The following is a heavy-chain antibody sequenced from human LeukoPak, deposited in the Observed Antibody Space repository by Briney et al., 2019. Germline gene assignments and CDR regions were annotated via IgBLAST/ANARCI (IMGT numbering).Heavy chain of an antibody. CDR2: INHSGST. D-gene: IGHD6-19*01. J-gene: IGHJ4*02. CDR3: ARVLAVAGTCNDY. CDR1: GGSFSGYY. V-gene: IGHV4-34*01. Sequence: SETLSLTCAVYGGSFSGYYWSWIRQPRGKGLEWIGEINHSGSTNYNPSLKSRVTISVDTSKNQFSLKLSSVTAADTAVYYCARVLAVAGTCNDYWGQGTLVTVSS.